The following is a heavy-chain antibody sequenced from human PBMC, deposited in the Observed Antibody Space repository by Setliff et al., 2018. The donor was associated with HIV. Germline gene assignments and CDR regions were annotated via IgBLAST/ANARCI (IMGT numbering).Heavy chain of an antibody. D-gene: IGHD5-18*01. V-gene: IGHV1-2*06. CDR2: INPNSGGT. CDR1: GYTFTGYY. CDR3: ASGRSPLGTAVVGGPLFDY. Sequence: ASVKVSCKASGYTFTGYYMHWVRQAPGQGLEWMGRINPNSGGTNYAQKFQGRVTPTRDTSISTAYMELSRLRSDDTAVYYCASGRSPLGTAVVGGPLFDYWGQGTLVTVSS. J-gene: IGHJ4*02.